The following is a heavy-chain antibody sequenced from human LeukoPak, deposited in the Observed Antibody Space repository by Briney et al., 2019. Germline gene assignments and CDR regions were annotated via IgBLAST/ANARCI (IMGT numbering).Heavy chain of an antibody. V-gene: IGHV3-21*01. Sequence: GGSLRLSCAASGFTFSSYSMNWVRQAPGKGLEWVSSISSSSSYIYYADSVKGRFTISRDNAKNSLYLQMNSLRAEDTAVYYCARDAAYYDFWSGDYYYYMDVWGKGTTVTVSS. CDR1: GFTFSSYS. D-gene: IGHD3-3*01. J-gene: IGHJ6*03. CDR3: ARDAAYYDFWSGDYYYYMDV. CDR2: ISSSSSYI.